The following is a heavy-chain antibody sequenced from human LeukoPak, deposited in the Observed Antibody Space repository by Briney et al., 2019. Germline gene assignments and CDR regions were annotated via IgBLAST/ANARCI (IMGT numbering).Heavy chain of an antibody. V-gene: IGHV1-2*06. J-gene: IGHJ4*02. CDR3: ARDYCSSTSCLFDY. CDR1: GYTYTGNH. Sequence: ASVKVSCKASGYTYTGNHMHWVRQAPGQWLELMGRINPNSGDTNYAQKFQGRVTMTRDTSISTAYMELSRLRSDDTAVYYCARDYCSSTSCLFDYWGQGTLVTVSS. D-gene: IGHD2-2*01. CDR2: INPNSGDT.